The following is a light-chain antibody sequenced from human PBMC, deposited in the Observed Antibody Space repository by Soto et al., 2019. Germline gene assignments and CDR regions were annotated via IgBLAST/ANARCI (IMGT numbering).Light chain of an antibody. CDR2: GAS. CDR1: QSVSSSY. CDR3: QHYGSSWT. Sequence: EIVLTQSPGTLSLSPGERATLSCRASQSVSSSYLAWYQQKPGQAPRLLIYGASSRATGIPDRFSGSGSGTDFTLTISRPEPEDFAVYYCQHYGSSWTFGQGTKVDIK. V-gene: IGKV3-20*01. J-gene: IGKJ1*01.